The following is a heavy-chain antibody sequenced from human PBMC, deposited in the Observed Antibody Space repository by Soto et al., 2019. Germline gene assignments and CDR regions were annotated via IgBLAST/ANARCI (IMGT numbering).Heavy chain of an antibody. Sequence: QLQLQESGPGLVRPSETLSLTCSVSGGSISSVSKDWGWIRQPPGQGREWIGSIYYSGSTYYNPYLKSRVTISVDTPKTRFSVRLSSVTAADAGLYYCVREGYHCWGEEIDPWGLGTLVTVSS. CDR3: VREGYHCWGEEIDP. D-gene: IGHD3-16*01. J-gene: IGHJ5*02. CDR1: GGSISSVSKD. CDR2: IYYSGST. V-gene: IGHV4-39*02.